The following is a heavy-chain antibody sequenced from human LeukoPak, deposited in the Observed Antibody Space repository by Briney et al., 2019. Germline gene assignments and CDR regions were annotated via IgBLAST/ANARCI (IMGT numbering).Heavy chain of an antibody. CDR2: INHSGST. D-gene: IGHD2-2*01. CDR3: ASLYCSSTSCYGPYDAFDI. J-gene: IGHJ3*02. V-gene: IGHV4-34*01. CDR1: GGSFSGYY. Sequence: SETLSLTCAVYGGSFSGYYWSWIRQPPGKGLEWIGEINHSGSTNYNPSLKSRATISVDTSKNQFSLKLSSVTAADTAVYYCASLYCSSTSCYGPYDAFDIWGQGTMVTVSS.